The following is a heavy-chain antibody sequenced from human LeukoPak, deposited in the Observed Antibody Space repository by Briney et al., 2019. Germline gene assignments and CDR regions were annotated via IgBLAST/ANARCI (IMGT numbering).Heavy chain of an antibody. CDR1: GGSFSGYY. J-gene: IGHJ3*02. Sequence: SETLSLTCAVYGGSFSGYYWSWIRQPPGKGLEWIGEINHSGSTNYNPSLKSRVTISVDTSKNQFSLKLSSVTAADTAVYYCARAITIFGVVNDAFDIWGQGTMVTVSS. V-gene: IGHV4-34*01. D-gene: IGHD3-3*01. CDR3: ARAITIFGVVNDAFDI. CDR2: INHSGST.